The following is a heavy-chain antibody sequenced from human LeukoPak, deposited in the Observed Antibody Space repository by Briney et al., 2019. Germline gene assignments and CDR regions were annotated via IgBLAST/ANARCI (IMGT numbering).Heavy chain of an antibody. CDR2: IYTSGST. Sequence: PSETLSLTCTVSGGSISSYYWSWIRQPAGKGLEWIGRIYTSGSTNYNPSLKSRVTISVDTSKNQFSLKLSSVTAADTAVYYCARLWFGELLDAGFDPWGQGTLVTVSS. CDR3: ARLWFGELLDAGFDP. V-gene: IGHV4-4*07. CDR1: GGSISSYY. J-gene: IGHJ5*02. D-gene: IGHD3-10*01.